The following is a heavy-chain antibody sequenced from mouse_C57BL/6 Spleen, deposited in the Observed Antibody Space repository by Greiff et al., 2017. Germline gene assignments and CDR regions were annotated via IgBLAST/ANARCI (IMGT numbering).Heavy chain of an antibody. J-gene: IGHJ1*03. CDR1: GYTFTDYY. CDR3: ERVNYYGSSSDWYFDV. D-gene: IGHD1-1*01. CDR2: IIPYNGGT. Sequence: EVQLQQSGPVLVKPGASVKMSFKASGYTFTDYYMSWVKQSHGKRLEWIGVIIPYNGGTRYNPQFQGKATVTVDKSSSTAYKELNSLTSEDSAFYYCERVNYYGSSSDWYFDVWGTGTTVTVSS. V-gene: IGHV1-19*01.